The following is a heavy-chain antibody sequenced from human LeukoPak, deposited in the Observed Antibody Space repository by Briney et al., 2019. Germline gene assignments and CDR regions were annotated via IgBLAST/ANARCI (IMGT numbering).Heavy chain of an antibody. V-gene: IGHV1-2*02. D-gene: IGHD3-22*01. CDR1: GYTFTGYY. CDR2: INPNSGGT. CDR3: ARIPYYYDSSGYYDPNDY. Sequence: ASVKVSCKASGYTFTGYYMHWVRQAPGQGLEWMGWINPNSGGTNYAQKFQGRVTMTRDTSISTAYMELSRLRSEDTAVYYCARIPYYYDSSGYYDPNDYWGQGTLVTVSS. J-gene: IGHJ4*02.